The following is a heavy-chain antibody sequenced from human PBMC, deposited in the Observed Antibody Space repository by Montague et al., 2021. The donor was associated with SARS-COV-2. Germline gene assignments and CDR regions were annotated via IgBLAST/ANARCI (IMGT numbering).Heavy chain of an antibody. CDR2: IYSSGST. CDR1: GGSVSDYY. CDR3: ARDCGDYSYYYGLDV. D-gene: IGHD4-17*01. V-gene: IGHV4-4*07. Sequence: SEPLSLTCTVSGGSVSDYYWTWVRQPAGKGLEWVGRIYSSGSTNYNPSLKSRVTMSVDTSKNQFSLKVSSVTAADTAVYYCARDCGDYSYYYGLDVWGQGTTVTVSS. J-gene: IGHJ6*02.